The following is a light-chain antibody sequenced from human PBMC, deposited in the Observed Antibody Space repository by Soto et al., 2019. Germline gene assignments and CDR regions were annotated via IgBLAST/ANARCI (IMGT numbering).Light chain of an antibody. CDR1: QGISNY. J-gene: IGKJ1*01. V-gene: IGKV1-27*01. Sequence: DIQMTQSPSSLSASVGDRVTITCRASQGISNYLAWYQQQPGKVPKLLIYVASTLQSGVPSRFSGSGSGTAFTMTISSMQPEDVETYYCQRYNSASWTFGQGTKVEIK. CDR3: QRYNSASWT. CDR2: VAS.